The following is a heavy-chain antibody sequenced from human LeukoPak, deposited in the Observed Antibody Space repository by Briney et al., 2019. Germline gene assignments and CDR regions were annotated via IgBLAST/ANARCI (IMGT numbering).Heavy chain of an antibody. CDR2: ISSSSSYI. D-gene: IGHD4-17*01. Sequence: GGSLRLSCAASGFAFNFYAMSWVRQAPGKGLEWVSSISSSSSYIYYADSVKGRFTISRGNAKNSLYLQMNSLRAEDTAVYYCARVVGDDYGDWPLDYWGQGTLVTVSS. J-gene: IGHJ4*02. CDR1: GFAFNFYA. V-gene: IGHV3-21*01. CDR3: ARVVGDDYGDWPLDY.